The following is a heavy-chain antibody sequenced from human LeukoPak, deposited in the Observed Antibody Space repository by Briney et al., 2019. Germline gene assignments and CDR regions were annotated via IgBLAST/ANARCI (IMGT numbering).Heavy chain of an antibody. D-gene: IGHD3-22*01. CDR1: GGTFSSYA. CDR2: IIPVFGTA. J-gene: IGHJ4*02. CDR3: ARDPDYYDSSGYYDY. V-gene: IGHV1-69*05. Sequence: SVKVSCKASGGTFSSYAISWVRQAPGQGLEWMGRIIPVFGTANYAQKFQGRVTITTDESTSTAYMELSSLRSEDTAVYYCARDPDYYDSSGYYDYWGQGTLVTVSS.